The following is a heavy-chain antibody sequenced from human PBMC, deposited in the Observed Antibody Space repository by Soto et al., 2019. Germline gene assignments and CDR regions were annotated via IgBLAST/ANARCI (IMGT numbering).Heavy chain of an antibody. CDR2: ISQSGNT. Sequence: TLSLTCSIYSGSFSGYYWSWIRRPPGKGLEWIGEISQSGNTNYSPSLKSRVSISIDTSKKQFSLNLASASAADTAVYYCARAPKVSGSSQTRPGFWGQGTLVTVSS. V-gene: IGHV4-34*01. CDR3: ARAPKVSGSSQTRPGF. CDR1: SGSFSGYY. J-gene: IGHJ4*02. D-gene: IGHD6-6*01.